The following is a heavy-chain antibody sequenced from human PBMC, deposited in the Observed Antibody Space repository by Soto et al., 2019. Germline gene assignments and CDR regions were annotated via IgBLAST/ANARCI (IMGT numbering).Heavy chain of an antibody. V-gene: IGHV6-1*01. Sequence: PSQTLSLTCAISGDSVSSNSAAWNWIRQSPSRGLEWLGRTYYRSKWYNDYAVSVKSRITINPDTSKNQFSLQLNSVTPEDTAVYYCARDLPLYSLLRIDDAFDIWGQGTMVTVSS. D-gene: IGHD2-15*01. CDR2: TYYRSKWYN. J-gene: IGHJ3*02. CDR1: GDSVSSNSAA. CDR3: ARDLPLYSLLRIDDAFDI.